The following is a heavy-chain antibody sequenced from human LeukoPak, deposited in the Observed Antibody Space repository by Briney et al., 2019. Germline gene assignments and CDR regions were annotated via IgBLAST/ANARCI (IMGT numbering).Heavy chain of an antibody. J-gene: IGHJ4*02. CDR3: ARLMVYAIVHDY. V-gene: IGHV3-53*01. Sequence: PGGSLRLSCAASGFTVSSNYMSWVRQAPGKGLEWVSVIYSGGSTYYADSVKGRFTISRDNSKNTLYLQMNSLRAEDTAMYYCARLMVYAIVHDYWGQGTLVTVSS. CDR1: GFTVSSNY. CDR2: IYSGGST. D-gene: IGHD2-8*01.